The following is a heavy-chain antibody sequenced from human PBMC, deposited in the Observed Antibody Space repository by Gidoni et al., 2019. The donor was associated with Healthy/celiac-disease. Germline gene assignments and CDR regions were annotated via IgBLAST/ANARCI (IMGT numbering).Heavy chain of an antibody. CDR2: IYYSGST. CDR3: AREEDGFGELLLPFDY. Sequence: QLQLQESGPGLVKPPETLSLICTVAGGSISSSSYYWGWIRQPPGKGLEWIGSIYYSGSTYYNPSLKSRVTISVDTSKNQFSLKLSSVTAADTAVYYCAREEDGFGELLLPFDYWGQGTLVTVSS. D-gene: IGHD3-10*01. V-gene: IGHV4-39*07. CDR1: GGSISSSSYY. J-gene: IGHJ4*02.